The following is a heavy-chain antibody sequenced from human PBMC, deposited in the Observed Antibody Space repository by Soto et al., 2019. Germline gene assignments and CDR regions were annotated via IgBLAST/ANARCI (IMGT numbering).Heavy chain of an antibody. V-gene: IGHV1-46*03. CDR3: ARGRHDYGDYVLNDAFDI. D-gene: IGHD4-17*01. CDR1: GYTFTSYY. Sequence: QVQLVQSGAEVKKPGALVKVSCKASGYTFTSYYMHWVRQAPGQGLEWMGIINPSGGSTSYAQKFQGRVTMTRDTSTSTVYMELSSLRSEDTAVYYCARGRHDYGDYVLNDAFDIWGQGTMVTVSS. J-gene: IGHJ3*02. CDR2: INPSGGST.